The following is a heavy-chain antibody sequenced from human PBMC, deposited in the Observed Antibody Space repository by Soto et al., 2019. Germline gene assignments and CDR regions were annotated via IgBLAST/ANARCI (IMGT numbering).Heavy chain of an antibody. J-gene: IGHJ6*02. CDR2: ISGSGGST. V-gene: IGHV3-23*01. CDR1: GFTFSSYA. CDR3: ASYGFLRGQQLLYA. Sequence: PGGSLRLSCAASGFTFSSYAMSWVRQAPGQGLEWVSAISGSGGSTYYADSVKGRFTISRDNSKNTLYLQMNSLRAEDTAVYYCASYGFLRGQQLLYAWGQGAMVTVSS. D-gene: IGHD6-13*01.